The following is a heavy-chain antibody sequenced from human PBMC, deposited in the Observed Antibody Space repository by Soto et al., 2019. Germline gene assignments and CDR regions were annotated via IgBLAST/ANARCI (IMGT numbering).Heavy chain of an antibody. Sequence: QVQLVESGGGVVQPGRSLRLSCAASGFTFSSYAIHWVRQGPGKGLEWVAVIWYDGGNKFYADSVKGRFTIARDNSKDTLSLQMNSLRAEDTAIYYCAKDRNSSSSGYFDNWGQGTLVTVSS. V-gene: IGHV3-33*06. J-gene: IGHJ4*02. CDR2: IWYDGGNK. CDR1: GFTFSSYA. CDR3: AKDRNSSSSGYFDN. D-gene: IGHD6-6*01.